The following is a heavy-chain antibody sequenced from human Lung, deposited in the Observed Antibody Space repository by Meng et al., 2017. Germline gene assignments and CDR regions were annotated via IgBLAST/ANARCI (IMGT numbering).Heavy chain of an antibody. J-gene: IGHJ4*02. CDR2: TSTYNSNR. Sequence: QVHLVHSGPEVRKPRASAKGSCQASGYSFTNYGIDWVRQAPGKGLEWMGWTSTYNSNRNYAQSLQGRVTMTTDTSTTTAYMELRSLTFDDTAVYYCARGRHCSSTTCYLSDSWGQGTLVTVSS. D-gene: IGHD2-2*01. V-gene: IGHV1-18*01. CDR1: GYSFTNYG. CDR3: ARGRHCSSTTCYLSDS.